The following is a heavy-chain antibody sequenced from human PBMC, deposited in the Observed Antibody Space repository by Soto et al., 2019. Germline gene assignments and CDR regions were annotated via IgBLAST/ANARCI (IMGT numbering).Heavy chain of an antibody. CDR1: GFTFSSYA. D-gene: IGHD6-19*01. Sequence: EVQLLESGGGLVQPGGSLRLSCAASGFTFSSYAMSWVRQAPGKGLEWVSVISGSDGSTYYADSVKGRFTISRDNSKNTLYLQMNSLRAGATAVYYCARRTSGWYLDYWGQGTLVTVSS. V-gene: IGHV3-23*01. CDR3: ARRTSGWYLDY. CDR2: ISGSDGST. J-gene: IGHJ4*02.